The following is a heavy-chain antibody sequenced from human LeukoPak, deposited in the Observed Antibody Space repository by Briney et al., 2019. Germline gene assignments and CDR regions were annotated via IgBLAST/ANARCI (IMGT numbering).Heavy chain of an antibody. CDR2: ISAYNGNT. D-gene: IGHD3-3*01. CDR1: GYTFTSYG. V-gene: IGHV1-18*01. Sequence: ASVKVSCKASGYTFTSYGIIWVRQAPGQGLEWMGWISAYNGNTNYAQKLQGRVTMTTDTSTSTAYMELRSLRSDDTAVYYCARVEGSYDFWSGYYKGGAFDIWGQGTMVTVSS. J-gene: IGHJ3*02. CDR3: ARVEGSYDFWSGYYKGGAFDI.